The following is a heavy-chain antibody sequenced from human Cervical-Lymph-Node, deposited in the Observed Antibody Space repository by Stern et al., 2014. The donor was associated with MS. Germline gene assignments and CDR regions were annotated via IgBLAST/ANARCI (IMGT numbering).Heavy chain of an antibody. Sequence: QVQLQESGPGLVKPSQTLSLTCTVSGGSISSGSYYWSWIRQPAGKGLEWIGRIYTSGSTNYNPSLKSRVTLSVEPPKHQSSLKLSSVTAADTAVYYCAIVGYSYAFDYWGQGTLVTVSS. CDR1: GGSISSGSYY. J-gene: IGHJ4*02. V-gene: IGHV4-61*02. D-gene: IGHD5-18*01. CDR2: IYTSGST. CDR3: AIVGYSYAFDY.